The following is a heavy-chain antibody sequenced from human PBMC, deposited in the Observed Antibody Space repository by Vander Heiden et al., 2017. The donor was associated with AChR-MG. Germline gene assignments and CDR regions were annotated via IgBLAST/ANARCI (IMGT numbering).Heavy chain of an antibody. CDR2: INHSGST. Sequence: QVQLQQWGAGLLKPSETLSLTCAVYGGSFSGYYWSWIRQPPGKGLEWIGEINHSGSTNYNQSLNRRCTISVDTSKNQFSRKLSSVTAAQTAVYYCARTVSTTWGGHYYYYMDVWGKGTTVTVSS. V-gene: IGHV4-34*01. J-gene: IGHJ6*03. CDR1: GGSFSGYY. D-gene: IGHD4-17*01. CDR3: ARTVSTTWGGHYYYYMDV.